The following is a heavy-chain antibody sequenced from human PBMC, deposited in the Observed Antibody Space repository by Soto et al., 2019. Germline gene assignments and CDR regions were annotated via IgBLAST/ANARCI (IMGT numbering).Heavy chain of an antibody. J-gene: IGHJ6*02. V-gene: IGHV3-21*04. Sequence: PGGSLRLSCAASGFTFSTYSMNWVRQAPGKGLEWVSSISSTSSYIYYADSVKGRFTISRDNSKNTLYLQMNSLRAEDTAVYYCASLYYYDSSGPWSYGLDVWGHGTTVTVSS. CDR3: ASLYYYDSSGPWSYGLDV. D-gene: IGHD3-22*01. CDR1: GFTFSTYS. CDR2: ISSTSSYI.